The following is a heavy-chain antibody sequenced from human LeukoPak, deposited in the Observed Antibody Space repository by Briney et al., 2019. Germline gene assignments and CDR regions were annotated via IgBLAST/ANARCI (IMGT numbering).Heavy chain of an antibody. CDR2: INAGNGYT. D-gene: IGHD2-2*01. Sequence: ASVNVSCKASGYTFTNHAIHWVRQAAGQRLEWMGWINAGNGYTEYPQNFRDRVTITRDTSANTVYMELSSLRSEDTAVYFCARAECASCYLVDFWGQGTLITVSS. J-gene: IGHJ4*02. CDR3: ARAECASCYLVDF. V-gene: IGHV1-3*01. CDR1: GYTFTNHA.